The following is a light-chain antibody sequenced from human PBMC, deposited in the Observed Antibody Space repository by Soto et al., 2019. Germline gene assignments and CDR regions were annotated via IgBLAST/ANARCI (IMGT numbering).Light chain of an antibody. J-gene: IGKJ5*01. V-gene: IGKV3-11*01. CDR1: QSVSSK. CDR3: QQRSNWPQIT. Sequence: ETVMTQSPATLSVSPGERATLSCRASQSVSSKLAWYQQKPGQAPSLLIFDASTRASGVPARFSGSGSGTDFTLTISSLEPEDFAVYYCQQRSNWPQITFGQGTRLEIK. CDR2: DAS.